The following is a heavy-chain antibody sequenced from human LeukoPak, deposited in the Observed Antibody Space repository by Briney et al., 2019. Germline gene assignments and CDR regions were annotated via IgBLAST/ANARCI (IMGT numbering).Heavy chain of an antibody. CDR3: ARLVVTNYYYYMDV. Sequence: ASVTVSFTASGYTFTGYYMHWVRQAPGQGLEWMGWISAYNGNTNYAQKLQGRVTMTTDTSTSTAYMELRSLRSDDTAVYYCARLVVTNYYYYMDVWGKGTTVTISS. CDR1: GYTFTGYY. D-gene: IGHD2-21*02. CDR2: ISAYNGNT. V-gene: IGHV1-18*04. J-gene: IGHJ6*03.